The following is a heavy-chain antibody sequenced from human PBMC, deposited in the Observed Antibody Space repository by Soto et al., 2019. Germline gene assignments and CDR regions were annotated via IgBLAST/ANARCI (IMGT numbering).Heavy chain of an antibody. D-gene: IGHD3-22*01. CDR3: ARSISYNYYDSSGRGAFDY. CDR2: MSYSGST. Sequence: PSETLSLTCTVSGGSIRSSSYYWGWIRQPPGKGLEWIGSMSYSGSTYHHPSLKSRVTISVDTSKNQFSVKLSSVTAADTAVYYCARSISYNYYDSSGRGAFDYWGQGNLVTVSS. J-gene: IGHJ4*02. CDR1: GGSIRSSSYY. V-gene: IGHV4-39*01.